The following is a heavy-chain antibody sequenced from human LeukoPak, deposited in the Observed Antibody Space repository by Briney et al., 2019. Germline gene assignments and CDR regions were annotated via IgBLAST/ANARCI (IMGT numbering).Heavy chain of an antibody. Sequence: GASVKVSCKVSGYSLTDLSMHWVRQAPGKGLEWMGGFDPDDGETPLFAQKFQGRVSMSEDTSTDTAYMELNSLSSEDTAVYYCATGTIYCSSCSGDYWGQGTLVTVSS. V-gene: IGHV1-24*01. CDR3: ATGTIYCSSCSGDY. CDR2: FDPDDGET. CDR1: GYSLTDLS. D-gene: IGHD2-2*01. J-gene: IGHJ4*02.